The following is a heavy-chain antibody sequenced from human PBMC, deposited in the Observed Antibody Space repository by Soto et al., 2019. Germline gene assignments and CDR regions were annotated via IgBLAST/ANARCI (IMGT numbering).Heavy chain of an antibody. CDR3: ARHIAAAGSYYYYGMDV. CDR2: IYPGDSDT. V-gene: IGHV5-51*01. D-gene: IGHD6-13*01. CDR1: GYSFTSYW. Sequence: PGESLKISCKGSGYSFTSYWIGGLRQMPGKGLEWMGIIYPGDSDTRYSPSFQGQVTISADKSISTAYLQWSSLKASDTAMYYCARHIAAAGSYYYYGMDVWGQGTTVTVSS. J-gene: IGHJ6*02.